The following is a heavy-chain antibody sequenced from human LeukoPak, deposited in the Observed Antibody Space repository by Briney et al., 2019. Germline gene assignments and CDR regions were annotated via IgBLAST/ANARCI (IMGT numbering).Heavy chain of an antibody. J-gene: IGHJ3*02. CDR3: ARDSGNDAFDI. D-gene: IGHD3-10*01. Sequence: SETLSLTCTVSGYSISSGYYWGWIRQPPGKGLEWIGSIYHSGSTYYNPSLKSRVTMSVDTSKNQFSLRLSSVTAADTAVYYCARDSGNDAFDIWGQGTIVTVSS. CDR1: GYSISSGYY. V-gene: IGHV4-38-2*02. CDR2: IYHSGST.